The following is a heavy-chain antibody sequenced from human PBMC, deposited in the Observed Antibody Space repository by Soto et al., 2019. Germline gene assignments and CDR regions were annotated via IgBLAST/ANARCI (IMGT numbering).Heavy chain of an antibody. CDR1: GDTFIGYY. D-gene: IGHD2-15*01. CDR3: AREGGYCSGGSCFDY. V-gene: IGHV1-2*04. CDR2: FNPNSGDT. J-gene: IGHJ4*02. Sequence: GASVKVSCKTSGDTFIGYYMHWVRQAPGQGLEWMGWFNPNSGDTKYAQKFQGWVTMTRDTSVSTAYMELSRLKSDDTAVYYCAREGGYCSGGSCFDYWGQGTLVTVS.